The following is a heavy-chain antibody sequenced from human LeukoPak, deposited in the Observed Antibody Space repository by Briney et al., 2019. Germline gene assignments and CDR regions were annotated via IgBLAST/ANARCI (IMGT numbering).Heavy chain of an antibody. CDR2: ISSSSSYI. Sequence: PGGSMRLSCAASGFTFSSYSMNWVRQAPGKGLEWVSSISSSSSYIYYADSVKGRFTIPRDNAKNSLYLQMNSLRAEDTAVYYCAREGVTMVRGVIITRTMDVWGKGTTVTVSS. J-gene: IGHJ6*03. V-gene: IGHV3-21*01. CDR1: GFTFSSYS. D-gene: IGHD3-10*01. CDR3: AREGVTMVRGVIITRTMDV.